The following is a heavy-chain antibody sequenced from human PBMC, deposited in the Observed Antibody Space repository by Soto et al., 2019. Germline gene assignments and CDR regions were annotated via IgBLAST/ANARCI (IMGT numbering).Heavy chain of an antibody. D-gene: IGHD2-15*01. CDR2: VYHGGNT. CDR1: GFSISSGNY. J-gene: IGHJ3*01. CDR3: ARARWYDAFNV. Sequence: SETLSLTCAFSGFSISSGNYWGCIRKHPGKGLEWIGSVYHGGNTYYNPSLKSRVSISIDLSKNQFSLKLTSVTAADTAAYYCARARWYDAFNVWGQGTVVTVSS. V-gene: IGHV4-38-2*01.